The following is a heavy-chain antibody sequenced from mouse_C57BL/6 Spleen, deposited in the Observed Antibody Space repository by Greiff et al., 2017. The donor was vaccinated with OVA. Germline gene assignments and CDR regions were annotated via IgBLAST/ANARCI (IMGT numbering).Heavy chain of an antibody. J-gene: IGHJ3*01. CDR3: ARLGYYYGSSYVFAY. Sequence: QVQLKQPGAELVKPGASVKLSCKASGYTFTSYWMQWVKQRPGQGLEWIGEIDPSDSYTNYNQKFKGKATLTVDTSSSTAYMQLSSLTSEDSAVYYCARLGYYYGSSYVFAYWGQGTLVTVSA. D-gene: IGHD1-1*01. CDR2: IDPSDSYT. CDR1: GYTFTSYW. V-gene: IGHV1-50*01.